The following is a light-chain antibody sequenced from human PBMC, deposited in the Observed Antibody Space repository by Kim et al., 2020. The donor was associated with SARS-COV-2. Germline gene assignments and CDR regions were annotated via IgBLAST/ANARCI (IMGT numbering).Light chain of an antibody. CDR2: AAS. CDR1: QSISTY. J-gene: IGKJ4*01. Sequence: DIQMTQSPSSLAASVGDRVTIACRASQSISTYLNWYQQKPGKAPKLLIYAASRLQSGVPSRFSGSGSGTDFTLTISSLQPDDFATYYCQQSHTAPLLTFGGGTRVDIK. CDR3: QQSHTAPLLT. V-gene: IGKV1-39*01.